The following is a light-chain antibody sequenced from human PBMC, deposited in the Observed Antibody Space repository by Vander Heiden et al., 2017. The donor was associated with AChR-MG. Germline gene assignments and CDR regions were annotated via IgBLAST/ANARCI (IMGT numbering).Light chain of an antibody. CDR1: SSDVGAYNY. CDR2: DVS. CDR3: TSYTSSSLS. V-gene: IGLV2-14*03. J-gene: IGLJ2*01. Sequence: QSALTQPGSVSGSPGQSITISCTGTSSDVGAYNYVSWYQQHPGKAPKLMIYDVSKRPSGVANRFSGSKSGNTASLTISGLQAEDEADYYCTSYTSSSLSFGGGTKLTVL.